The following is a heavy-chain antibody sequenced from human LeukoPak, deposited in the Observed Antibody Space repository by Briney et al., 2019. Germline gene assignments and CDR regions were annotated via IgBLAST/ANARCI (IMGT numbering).Heavy chain of an antibody. CDR1: GFTVSSNY. CDR3: ANLPAPIVVVPAAISYYYYMDV. V-gene: IGHV3-66*02. Sequence: GGSLRLSCAASGFTVSSNYMSWVRQAPGKGLEWVSVIYSGGSTYYADSVKGRFTISRDNSKNTLYLQMNSLRAEDTAVYYCANLPAPIVVVPAAISYYYYMDVWGKGTTVTVSS. D-gene: IGHD2-2*01. J-gene: IGHJ6*03. CDR2: IYSGGST.